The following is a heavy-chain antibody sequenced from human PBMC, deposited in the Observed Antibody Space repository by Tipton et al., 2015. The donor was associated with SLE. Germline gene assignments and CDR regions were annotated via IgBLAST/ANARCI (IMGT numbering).Heavy chain of an antibody. V-gene: IGHV4-61*01. CDR3: ATPGYCSGGSCYPALGY. Sequence: TLSLTCTVSGGSISSSSYYWSWIRQPPGKGLEWIGYIYYSGSTNYNPSLKSRVTISVDTSKNQFSLKLGSVTAADTAVYYCATPGYCSGGSCYPALGYWGQGTLVTVSS. D-gene: IGHD2-15*01. CDR2: IYYSGST. J-gene: IGHJ4*02. CDR1: GGSISSSSYY.